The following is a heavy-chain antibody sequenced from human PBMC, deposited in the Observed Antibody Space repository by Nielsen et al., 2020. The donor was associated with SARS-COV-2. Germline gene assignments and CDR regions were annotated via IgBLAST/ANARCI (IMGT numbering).Heavy chain of an antibody. CDR1: GFTFSNAW. V-gene: IGHV3-30*18. J-gene: IGHJ4*02. D-gene: IGHD2-15*01. CDR3: AKDWTAIVVVPSGGVDY. CDR2: ISYDGSNK. Sequence: GEPLKISCVVSGFTFSNAWMSWVRQAPGKGLEWVAAISYDGSNKYYVDSVKGRFTISRDNSKNTLYLQMSSLREEDTAVYYCAKDWTAIVVVPSGGVDYWGQGTLVTVSS.